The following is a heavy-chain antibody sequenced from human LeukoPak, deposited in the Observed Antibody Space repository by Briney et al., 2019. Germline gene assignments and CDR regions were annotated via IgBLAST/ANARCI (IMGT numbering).Heavy chain of an antibody. CDR3: ARYSSGFLDY. CDR2: IWSDGSNK. D-gene: IGHD6-19*01. J-gene: IGHJ4*02. V-gene: IGHV3-33*01. Sequence: GRSLRLSCAASGFTFSSYGMHWVRQAPGKGLEWVAAIWSDGSNKYYADSVKGRFTISRDNSKNTLYLQMNSLRADDMAVYYCARYSSGFLDYWGQGTLVTVSS. CDR1: GFTFSSYG.